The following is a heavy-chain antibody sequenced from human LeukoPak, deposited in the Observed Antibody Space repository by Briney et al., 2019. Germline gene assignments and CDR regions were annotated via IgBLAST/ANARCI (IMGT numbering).Heavy chain of an antibody. CDR1: GFTFSSYE. J-gene: IGHJ4*02. CDR3: ARGTYYYDSSGYYYAGYFDY. Sequence: PGGSLRLSCAASGFTFSSYEMNWVRQAPGKGLEWVSYISSSGSTIYYADSVKGRFTISRDNAKNSLYLQMNSLRAEDTAVYYCARGTYYYDSSGYYYAGYFDYWGQGTLVTVSS. V-gene: IGHV3-48*03. CDR2: ISSSGSTI. D-gene: IGHD3-22*01.